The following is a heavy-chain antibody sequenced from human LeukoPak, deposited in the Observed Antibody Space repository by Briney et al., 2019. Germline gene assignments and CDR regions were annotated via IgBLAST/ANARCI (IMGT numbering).Heavy chain of an antibody. J-gene: IGHJ3*02. Sequence: ASVKVSCKASGYTFTSYYMHWVRQAPGQGLEWMGIINPSGGSTSYAQKFQGRGTMTRDTSTSTVYMELSSLRSEDTAVYYCARAVAGNGAFDIWGQGTMVTVSS. CDR1: GYTFTSYY. CDR2: INPSGGST. CDR3: ARAVAGNGAFDI. V-gene: IGHV1-46*01. D-gene: IGHD6-19*01.